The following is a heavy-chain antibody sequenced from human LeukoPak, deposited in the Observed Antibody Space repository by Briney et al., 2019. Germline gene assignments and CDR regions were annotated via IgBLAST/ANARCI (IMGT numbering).Heavy chain of an antibody. CDR3: ARALGSSSDY. D-gene: IGHD1-26*01. Sequence: GPLRLPCAASGFTFSRSWMHWVRQAPGTGVVGVSRLNDEGSYTNYAASVKGRFTISRDNAKDTVYLQMQSLRAEDTAVYYCARALGSSSDYWGQGALVTVSS. V-gene: IGHV3-74*01. J-gene: IGHJ4*02. CDR2: LNDEGSYT. CDR1: GFTFSRSW.